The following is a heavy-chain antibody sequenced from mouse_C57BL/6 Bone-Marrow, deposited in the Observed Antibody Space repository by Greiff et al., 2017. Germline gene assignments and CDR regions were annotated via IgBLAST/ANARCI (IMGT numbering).Heavy chain of an antibody. V-gene: IGHV14-4*01. CDR2: IDPENGDT. CDR1: GFTITADY. CDR3: TTSDGGY. Sequence: VHVQQSGAELVRPGASVKLSCTASGFTITADYMHWVKQRPGQGLEWIGWIDPENGDTEYASKFQGKATITADTSSSTAYLQLSSLTSEDTAVYYCTTSDGGYWGQGTTLTVSS. D-gene: IGHD2-3*01. J-gene: IGHJ2*01.